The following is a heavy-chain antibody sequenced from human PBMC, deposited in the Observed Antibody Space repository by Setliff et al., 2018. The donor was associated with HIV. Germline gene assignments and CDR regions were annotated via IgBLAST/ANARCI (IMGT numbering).Heavy chain of an antibody. CDR3: ARGLNYYGSGSYLPLGY. V-gene: IGHV4-34*01. CDR1: GGSFNDYY. J-gene: IGHJ4*02. Sequence: LSLTCAVYGGSFNDYYWTWIRQPPGKGLEWIGEIDHSGSTKYHASLKSRVTIPIDTSKNQISLKLSSVTAADTAVYYCARGLNYYGSGSYLPLGYWGQGTLVTVSS. D-gene: IGHD3-10*01. CDR2: IDHSGST.